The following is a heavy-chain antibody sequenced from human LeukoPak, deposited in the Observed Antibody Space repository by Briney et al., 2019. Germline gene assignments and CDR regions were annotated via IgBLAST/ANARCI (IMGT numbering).Heavy chain of an antibody. J-gene: IGHJ4*02. V-gene: IGHV1-18*01. CDR2: ISAYNGNT. CDR1: GYTFTSYG. CDR3: ARDGIASSSHFDY. D-gene: IGHD6-13*01. Sequence: ASVKVSCKASGYTFTSYGISWVRQAPGQGLEWMGWISAYNGNTNYAQKLQGRVTMTTDTSTSIAYMVLRSLRSDDTAVYYCARDGIASSSHFDYWGQGTLVTVSS.